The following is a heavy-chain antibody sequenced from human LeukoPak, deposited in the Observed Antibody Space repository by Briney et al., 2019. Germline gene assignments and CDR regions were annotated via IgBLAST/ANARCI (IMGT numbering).Heavy chain of an antibody. D-gene: IGHD4-23*01. Sequence: SVNVSCKASGGTFSSYDIGWVRQAPGQGLEWMGRIIPIFGTANYAQKFQGRVTITTDESTSTAYMELSSLRSEDTAVYYCAVMTTVVTPYYYYMDVWGKGTTVTVSS. CDR2: IIPIFGTA. J-gene: IGHJ6*03. CDR1: GGTFSSYD. CDR3: AVMTTVVTPYYYYMDV. V-gene: IGHV1-69*05.